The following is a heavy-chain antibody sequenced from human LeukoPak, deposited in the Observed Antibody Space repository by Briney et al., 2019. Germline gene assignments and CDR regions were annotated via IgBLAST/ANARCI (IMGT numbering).Heavy chain of an antibody. Sequence: SEPLSPTCTVPGGSISSYYWSWIRQPPGKGLEWIGYIYYSGSTNYNPSLKSRVTISVDTSKNQFSLKLSSVTAADTAVYYCARVGIAARPFFDYWGQGTLVTVSS. D-gene: IGHD6-6*01. CDR3: ARVGIAARPFFDY. V-gene: IGHV4-59*01. CDR2: IYYSGST. CDR1: GGSISSYY. J-gene: IGHJ4*02.